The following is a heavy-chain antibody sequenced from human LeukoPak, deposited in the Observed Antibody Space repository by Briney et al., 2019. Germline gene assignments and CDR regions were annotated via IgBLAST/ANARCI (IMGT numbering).Heavy chain of an antibody. V-gene: IGHV4-39*01. CDR1: GDSISSNTYY. CDR2: MSYTSSP. D-gene: IGHD1-1*01. Sequence: SETLSLTCTVSGDSISSNTYYWGWIRQPPGKGLEWIGSMSYTSSPSYSPSLESRATISIDTSKNQFSLKLSSVTAADTAVYYCARGTHDYWGQGTLVTVSS. CDR3: ARGTHDY. J-gene: IGHJ4*02.